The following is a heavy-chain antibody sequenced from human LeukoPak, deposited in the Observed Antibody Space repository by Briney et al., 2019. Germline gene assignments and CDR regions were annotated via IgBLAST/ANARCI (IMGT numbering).Heavy chain of an antibody. V-gene: IGHV1-69*06. D-gene: IGHD3-10*01. CDR1: GYTFTSYY. CDR3: ARDRSLFTMVRGIGFDP. J-gene: IGHJ5*02. CDR2: IIPIFGTA. Sequence: ASVKVSCKASGYTFTSYYMHWVRQAPGQGLEWMGGIIPIFGTANYAQKFQGRVTITADKSTSTAYMELSSLRSEDTAVYYCARDRSLFTMVRGIGFDPWGQGTLVTGSS.